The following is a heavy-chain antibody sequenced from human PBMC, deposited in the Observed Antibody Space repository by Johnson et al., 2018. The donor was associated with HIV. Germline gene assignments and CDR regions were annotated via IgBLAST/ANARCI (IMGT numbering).Heavy chain of an antibody. CDR2: IWYDGSNE. Sequence: QVQLVESGGGVVQPGRSLRLSCAASGFTFSSYGMHWVRQAPGKGLEWVAVIWYDGSNEYYADSVKGRFTISRDNSKNTLYLQMSSLRADDTAVYYCAKGQVARGPLDIWCQGTMVTVSS. J-gene: IGHJ3*02. CDR1: GFTFSSYG. V-gene: IGHV3-33*06. CDR3: AKGQVARGPLDI. D-gene: IGHD2-15*01.